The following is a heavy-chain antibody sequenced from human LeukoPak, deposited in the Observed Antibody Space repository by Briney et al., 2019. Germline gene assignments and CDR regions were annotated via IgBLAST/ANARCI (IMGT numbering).Heavy chain of an antibody. CDR2: INAGNGNT. J-gene: IGHJ4*02. CDR3: ARVDSFGSMIVVVVDY. Sequence: ASVKVSCKASGYTFTSYAMHWVRQAPGQRLEWMGWINAGNGNTKYSQKFQGRVTITRDTSASTAYMELRSLRSDDTAVYYCARVDSFGSMIVVVVDYWGQGTLVTVSS. V-gene: IGHV1-3*01. CDR1: GYTFTSYA. D-gene: IGHD3-22*01.